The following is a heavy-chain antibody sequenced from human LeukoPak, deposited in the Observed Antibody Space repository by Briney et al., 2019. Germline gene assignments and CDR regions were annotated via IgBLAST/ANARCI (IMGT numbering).Heavy chain of an antibody. CDR3: PRHNCFDP. Sequence: GGSLRLSCAPSGFTFTSYEMNWVRQAPGKGLEGVSYISSSGSTIYYADSVKGGFTISRENATNSLYLQINTLRVEDTAVYYCPRHNCFDPWGQGPLVTVSS. CDR1: GFTFTSYE. J-gene: IGHJ5*02. V-gene: IGHV3-48*03. CDR2: ISSSGSTI.